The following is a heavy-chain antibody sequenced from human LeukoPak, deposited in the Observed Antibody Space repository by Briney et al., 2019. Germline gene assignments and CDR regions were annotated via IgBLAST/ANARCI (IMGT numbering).Heavy chain of an antibody. Sequence: ASVKVACKASGYTFTSYAMHWVLQATGQRLDWMGWINAGNGNIKYSQKLRGRVTITGDTSASTAYMELSSLRSEDTAVYYCARGYCSSTSCYMDVWGQGTTVT. J-gene: IGHJ6*02. CDR3: ARGYCSSTSCYMDV. CDR2: INAGNGNI. CDR1: GYTFTSYA. V-gene: IGHV1-3*01. D-gene: IGHD2-2*01.